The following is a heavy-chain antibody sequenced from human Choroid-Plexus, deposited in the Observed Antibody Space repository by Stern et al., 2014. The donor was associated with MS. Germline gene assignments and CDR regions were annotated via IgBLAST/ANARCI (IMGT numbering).Heavy chain of an antibody. J-gene: IGHJ5*02. Sequence: VQLVESGGGVVQPGRPLRLSCVASGFTFGSCAMHWVRQAPGKGLEWVAGVSYDGSNKYYADSVKCRFTISRDNSPNTIYMQMSSLRPKDTAVYYGAKDRQYLTYFFDHWGQGSLVTVSS. CDR3: AKDRQYLTYFFDH. V-gene: IGHV3-30*18. D-gene: IGHD2/OR15-2a*01. CDR1: GFTFGSCA. CDR2: VSYDGSNK.